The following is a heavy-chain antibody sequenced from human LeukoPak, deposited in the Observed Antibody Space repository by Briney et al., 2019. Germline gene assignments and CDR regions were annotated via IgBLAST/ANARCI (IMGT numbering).Heavy chain of an antibody. D-gene: IGHD6-19*01. Sequence: GGSLRLSCSASGFIFRDYVMNWVRQAPGKGLEWIGFIRSYTFGGSIEYAASVKGRFTISRDDSKSVAYLQMDDLKTEDTGVYYCIRDSSGWFHNWFDPWGQGTLVTVSS. CDR1: GFIFRDYV. CDR2: IRSYTFGGSI. J-gene: IGHJ5*02. CDR3: IRDSSGWFHNWFDP. V-gene: IGHV3-49*04.